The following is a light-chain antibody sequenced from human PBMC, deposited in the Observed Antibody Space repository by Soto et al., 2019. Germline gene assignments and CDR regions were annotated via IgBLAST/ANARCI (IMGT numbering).Light chain of an antibody. Sequence: IQMTQSPSSGSAAVGDRVTITCRASQVISSWLAWYQQRPGTAPKLLIYGATTLRSGVPSRFSGSESGTLFTLTISSLQPEDAATYYCQQASSFPLTFGGGTKVDIK. CDR1: QVISSW. CDR3: QQASSFPLT. J-gene: IGKJ4*01. CDR2: GAT. V-gene: IGKV1-12*01.